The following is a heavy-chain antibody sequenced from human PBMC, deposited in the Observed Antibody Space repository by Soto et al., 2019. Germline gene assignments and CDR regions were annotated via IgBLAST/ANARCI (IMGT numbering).Heavy chain of an antibody. CDR2: IYYSGST. D-gene: IGHD3-22*01. CDR3: ARFFSYYDSSGYYAVQGFDT. CDR1: GGSISSYY. J-gene: IGHJ5*02. Sequence: PSETLSLTCTVSGGSISSYYWSWIRQPPGKGLEWIGYIYYSGSTNYNPSLKSRVTISVDTSKNQFSLKLSSVTAADTAVYYCARFFSYYDSSGYYAVQGFDTWGQGTLVTVSS. V-gene: IGHV4-59*01.